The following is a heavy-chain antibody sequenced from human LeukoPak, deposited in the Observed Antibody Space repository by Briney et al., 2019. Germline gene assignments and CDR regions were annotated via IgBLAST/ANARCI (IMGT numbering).Heavy chain of an antibody. CDR3: ARDQKDYDILTGYYYYYGMDV. D-gene: IGHD3-9*01. Sequence: SETLSLTCTVSGASVSSYYWSWIRQPPGKGLEWIGYIYYSGSTNYNPSLKSRVTISVDTSKNQFSLKLSSVTAADTAVYYCARDQKDYDILTGYYYYYGMDVWGQGTTVTVSS. J-gene: IGHJ6*02. CDR1: GASVSSYY. V-gene: IGHV4-59*02. CDR2: IYYSGST.